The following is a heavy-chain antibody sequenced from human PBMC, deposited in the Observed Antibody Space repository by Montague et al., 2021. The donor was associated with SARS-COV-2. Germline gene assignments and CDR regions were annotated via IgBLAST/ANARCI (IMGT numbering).Heavy chain of an antibody. CDR3: AGSPPGIAAAGTVAAFDI. V-gene: IGHV4-39*01. J-gene: IGHJ3*02. CDR2: IYYSGST. D-gene: IGHD6-13*01. CDR1: GGSISSSSYD. Sequence: SETLSLTCTVAGGSISSSSYDWGWIRQPPGKGLEWIGGIYYSGSTYYNPSLKSRVTISVDTSKNQFSLKLSSVTAADTAVYYCAGSPPGIAAAGTVAAFDIWGQGTMVTVSS.